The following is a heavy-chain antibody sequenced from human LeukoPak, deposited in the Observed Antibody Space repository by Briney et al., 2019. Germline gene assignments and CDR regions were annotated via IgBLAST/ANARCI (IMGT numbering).Heavy chain of an antibody. D-gene: IGHD6-25*01. J-gene: IGHJ4*02. V-gene: IGHV3-30-3*01. CDR2: ISFDGNNE. CDR3: ANIIRKYTSGYYYFDY. CDR1: EFTFSSYA. Sequence: GGSLRLSCAASEFTFSSYAMHWVRQAPGKGLEWVATISFDGNNEYYADSVKGRFTISRDNSKNTLYLQMNSLRAEDTAVYYCANIIRKYTSGYYYFDYWGQGTLVTV.